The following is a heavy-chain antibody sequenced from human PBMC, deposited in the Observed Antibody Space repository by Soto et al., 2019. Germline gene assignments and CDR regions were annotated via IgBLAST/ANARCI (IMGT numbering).Heavy chain of an antibody. CDR1: GGSFSDFY. J-gene: IGHJ3*02. CDR2: INHSGST. V-gene: IGHV4-34*01. Sequence: QVQLQQWGAGLLKPSETLSLTCAVYGGSFSDFYWNCIRQPPGKGLEWIGEINHSGSTSYNPSRKSRVTISVDTSKNQISLKLTSVTAADTAVYYCARGPRVVWVVPTAQRDVFDIWGQGTMVTVSS. CDR3: ARGPRVVWVVPTAQRDVFDI. D-gene: IGHD2-2*01.